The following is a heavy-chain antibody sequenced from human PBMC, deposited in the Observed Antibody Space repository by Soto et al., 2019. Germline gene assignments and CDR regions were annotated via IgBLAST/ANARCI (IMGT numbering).Heavy chain of an antibody. Sequence: GGSLRLSCAASGFTFGHSAMSWVRQAPGKGLEWVAAISGTGGAAYYADSVKGRFTISRDNSRNALFLQMNSLRVDDTAIYHCAKPEEVVRGFDFWGLGTLVTVSS. CDR2: ISGTGGAA. V-gene: IGHV3-23*01. CDR3: AKPEEVVRGFDF. CDR1: GFTFGHSA. D-gene: IGHD3-10*01. J-gene: IGHJ4*02.